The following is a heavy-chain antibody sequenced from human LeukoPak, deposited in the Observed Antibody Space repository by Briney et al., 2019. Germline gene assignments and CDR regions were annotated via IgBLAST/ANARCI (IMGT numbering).Heavy chain of an antibody. CDR2: IYYSGST. J-gene: IGHJ4*02. V-gene: IGHV4-59*01. CDR3: ARGGGQWPYYFDY. Sequence: PSETLSLTCTVSGGSISSYYWSWIRQPPGKGLEWIGYIYYSGSTNYNPSLKSRVTISVDTSKNQFSLKLSSVTAADTAVYYCARGGGQWPYYFDYWGQGTLVTVSS. D-gene: IGHD6-19*01. CDR1: GGSISSYY.